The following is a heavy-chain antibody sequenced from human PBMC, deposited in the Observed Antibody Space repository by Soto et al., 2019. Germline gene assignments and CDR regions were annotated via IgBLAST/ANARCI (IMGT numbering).Heavy chain of an antibody. D-gene: IGHD3-22*01. Sequence: GGSLRLSCAASGFTFSSYAMSWVRQAPGKGLEWVSGISDSDGSTYYADSVKGRVTISRDNSKNTLYLQMNSLRAEDTALYYCARSRDYYDSSGYPSDGLDIWGQGTMVTVSS. CDR2: ISDSDGST. CDR1: GFTFSSYA. V-gene: IGHV3-23*01. J-gene: IGHJ3*02. CDR3: ARSRDYYDSSGYPSDGLDI.